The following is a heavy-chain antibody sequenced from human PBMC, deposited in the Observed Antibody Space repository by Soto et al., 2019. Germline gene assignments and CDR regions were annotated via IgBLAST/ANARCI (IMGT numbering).Heavy chain of an antibody. J-gene: IGHJ6*02. V-gene: IGHV1-46*01. CDR1: GYTFTTYY. Sequence: ASVKVSCKAFGYTFTTYYIYWVRQAPGQGLEWMGIINPSGGGTSYAQKFQGRVTMNRDTSTSTVYMELSSLRSVDTAVYYCARNELYGLDVWGQGTTVTVSS. CDR2: INPSGGGT. D-gene: IGHD1-1*01. CDR3: ARNELYGLDV.